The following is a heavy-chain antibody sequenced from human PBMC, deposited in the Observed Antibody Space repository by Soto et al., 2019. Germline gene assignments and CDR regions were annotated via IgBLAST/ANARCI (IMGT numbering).Heavy chain of an antibody. Sequence: EASVKVSCKTSGYTFTSYDINWVRQATGQGLEWMGWMNPNSGNTAYAQKFQGRVTMTRNTSISTAYMELSSLRSEDTAVYYCARELARAGMDVWGQGTTVTVSS. D-gene: IGHD1-1*01. V-gene: IGHV1-8*01. CDR1: GYTFTSYD. CDR3: ARELARAGMDV. CDR2: MNPNSGNT. J-gene: IGHJ6*02.